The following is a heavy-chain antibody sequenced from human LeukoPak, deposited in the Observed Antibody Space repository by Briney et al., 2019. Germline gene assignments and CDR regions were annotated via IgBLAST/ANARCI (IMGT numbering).Heavy chain of an antibody. CDR3: ARDPRAGYLDN. D-gene: IGHD1-14*01. CDR2: INWDGRNS. Sequence: GGSLRLSCAASGFTFDDYTMHWVRQAPGTGLESVALINWDGRNSHYSDSVRGRFTISRDNTKNSLYLQMNNLRTEDTALYYCARDPRAGYLDNWCRGTLVTVSS. J-gene: IGHJ4*02. V-gene: IGHV3-43*01. CDR1: GFTFDDYT.